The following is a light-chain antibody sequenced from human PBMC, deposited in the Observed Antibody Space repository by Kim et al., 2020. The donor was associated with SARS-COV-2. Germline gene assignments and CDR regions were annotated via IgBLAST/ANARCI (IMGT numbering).Light chain of an antibody. Sequence: LGQKVRITCQGDSLRSYYASWYQQKPGQAPVIVIYGKNNRPSGIPDRFSGSSSGNTASLTITGAQAEDEADYYCNSRDSSGNHLGVFGGGTQLTVL. V-gene: IGLV3-19*01. J-gene: IGLJ3*02. CDR2: GKN. CDR1: SLRSYY. CDR3: NSRDSSGNHLGV.